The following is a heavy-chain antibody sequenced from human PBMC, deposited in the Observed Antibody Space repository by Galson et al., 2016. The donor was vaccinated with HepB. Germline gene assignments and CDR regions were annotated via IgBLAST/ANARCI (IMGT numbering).Heavy chain of an antibody. J-gene: IGHJ6*02. CDR2: VWYDGYNK. V-gene: IGHV3-33*08. CDR3: ARRGDIVNYYGMDV. Sequence: SLRLSCAASGFSFSNYWMSWVRQAPGKGLEWVAIVWYDGYNKYYADSVKGRFTISRDNSKNTLYLQMNSLRAEDTAVYYCARRGDIVNYYGMDVWGQGTTVTVSS. CDR1: GFSFSNYW. D-gene: IGHD2-15*01.